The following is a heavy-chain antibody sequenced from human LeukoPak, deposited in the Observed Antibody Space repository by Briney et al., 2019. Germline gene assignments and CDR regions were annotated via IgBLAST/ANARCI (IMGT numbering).Heavy chain of an antibody. J-gene: IGHJ4*02. CDR2: ISGSGGGT. V-gene: IGHV3-23*01. D-gene: IGHD1-26*01. CDR1: RFTFSNYA. CDR3: ARGGVGATSAFDY. Sequence: PGGSLRLSCAASRFTFSNYAMSWVRQAPGKGLEWVSAISGSGGGTYYADSVKGRFTISRDNSKNTLYLEMNSLRAEDTAVYYCARGGVGATSAFDYWGQGTLVTVSS.